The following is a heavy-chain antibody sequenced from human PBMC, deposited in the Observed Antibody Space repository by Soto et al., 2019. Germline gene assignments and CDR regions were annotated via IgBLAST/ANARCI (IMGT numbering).Heavy chain of an antibody. Sequence: GGSLRLSCAASGFTVSRNYMSWVRQAPGKGLEWVSVIYSGGSTYYADSVKGRFTISRDNSKNTLYLQMNSLRAEDTAVYYCARDYSSPSTFDYWGQGTLVTVSS. V-gene: IGHV3-66*01. CDR1: GFTVSRNY. CDR3: ARDYSSPSTFDY. J-gene: IGHJ4*02. D-gene: IGHD2-21*01. CDR2: IYSGGST.